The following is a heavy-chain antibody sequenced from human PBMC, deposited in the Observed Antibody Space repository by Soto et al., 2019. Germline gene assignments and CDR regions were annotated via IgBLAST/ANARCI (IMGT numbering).Heavy chain of an antibody. CDR1: GFTFTSYW. J-gene: IGHJ4*02. CDR2: IKQDGSEK. D-gene: IGHD1-7*01. V-gene: IGHV3-7*03. Sequence: VGSLSLSCAASGFTFTSYWMSWVRQAPGKGLEWVANIKQDGSEKSYVDSVKGRFTVSRDNIKNSLYLQMNTLRADDTAVYYCVRGYNWNYGVKFYYDYWGQGTLVTVSS. CDR3: VRGYNWNYGVKFYYDY.